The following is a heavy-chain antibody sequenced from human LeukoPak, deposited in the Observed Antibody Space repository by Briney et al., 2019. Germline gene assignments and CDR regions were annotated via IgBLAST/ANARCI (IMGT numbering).Heavy chain of an antibody. Sequence: GGSLRLSCAASGFTFSSYWMSWVRQAPGKGLEWVANIKQDGSEKYYVDSVKGRFTISRDNAKNSLYLQMNSLRAEDTAVYYCASKTDYYGSGNYGYWGQGTLVTVSS. J-gene: IGHJ4*02. CDR2: IKQDGSEK. D-gene: IGHD3-10*01. CDR1: GFTFSSYW. V-gene: IGHV3-7*01. CDR3: ASKTDYYGSGNYGY.